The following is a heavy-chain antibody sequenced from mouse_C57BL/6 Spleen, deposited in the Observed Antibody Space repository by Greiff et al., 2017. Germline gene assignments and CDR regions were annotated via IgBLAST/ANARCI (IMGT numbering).Heavy chain of an antibody. J-gene: IGHJ4*01. CDR3: ARSGGSLYAMDD. CDR2: INPNYGTT. D-gene: IGHD1-1*02. Sequence: VQLKESGPELVKPGASVKISCKASGYSFTDYNMNWVKQSNGKSLEWIGVINPNYGTTSYNQKFKGKATLTVDQSSSTAYMQLNSLTSEDSAVYYCARSGGSLYAMDDWGQGTSVTVSS. CDR1: GYSFTDYN. V-gene: IGHV1-39*01.